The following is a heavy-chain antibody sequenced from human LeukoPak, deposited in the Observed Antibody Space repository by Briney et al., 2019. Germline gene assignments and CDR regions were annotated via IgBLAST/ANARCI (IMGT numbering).Heavy chain of an antibody. V-gene: IGHV3-30*18. Sequence: GGSLRLSCAASGFTFSSYGMHWVRQAPGEGLEWVAVISYDGSNKYYADSVKGRFTISRDNSKNTLYLQMNSLRAEDTAVYYCAKDFYPYYDSGNIDYWGQGTLVTVSS. D-gene: IGHD3-22*01. CDR3: AKDFYPYYDSGNIDY. CDR2: ISYDGSNK. CDR1: GFTFSSYG. J-gene: IGHJ4*02.